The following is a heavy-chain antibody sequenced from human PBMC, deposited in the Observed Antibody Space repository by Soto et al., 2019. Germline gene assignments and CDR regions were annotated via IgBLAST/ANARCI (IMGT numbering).Heavy chain of an antibody. CDR2: IYYSGLT. V-gene: IGHV4-39*02. Sequence: SETLSLTCTVSGGSISSSSYYWGWIRQPPGKGLEWIGSIYYSGLTYYNPSLKSRVTISLDKSKSQFSLKLNSVTAADTAVYYCARDQVEWLDDYYYYGMDVWGQGTTVTVSS. J-gene: IGHJ6*02. CDR3: ARDQVEWLDDYYYYGMDV. CDR1: GGSISSSSYY. D-gene: IGHD6-19*01.